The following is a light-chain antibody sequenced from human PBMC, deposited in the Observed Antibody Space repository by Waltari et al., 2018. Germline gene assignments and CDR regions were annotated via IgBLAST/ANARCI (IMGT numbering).Light chain of an antibody. CDR1: PSVSSSS. J-gene: IGKJ1*01. CDR2: GAS. Sequence: EIVLTQSPGPLSLAPGERATLPCRASPSVSSSSLAWYQQKPGQAPRLLIYGASSRATGIPDRFSGSGSGTDFTLTISRLEPEDFAVYYCQQYGRTFGQGTKVEI. CDR3: QQYGRT. V-gene: IGKV3-20*01.